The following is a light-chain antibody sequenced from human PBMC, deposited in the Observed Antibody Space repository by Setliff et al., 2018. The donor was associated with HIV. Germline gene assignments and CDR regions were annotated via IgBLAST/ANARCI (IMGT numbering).Light chain of an antibody. CDR2: DVS. J-gene: IGLJ1*01. V-gene: IGLV2-14*03. Sequence: QSALAQPASVSGSPGQSITISCTGTSSDVGGYNYVSWYQQHPGKAPKVMIYDVSNRPSGVSNRFSGSKSGNTASLTISGPQAEDEADYYCSSYTSSSTLLFGTGTKVTVL. CDR1: SSDVGGYNY. CDR3: SSYTSSSTLL.